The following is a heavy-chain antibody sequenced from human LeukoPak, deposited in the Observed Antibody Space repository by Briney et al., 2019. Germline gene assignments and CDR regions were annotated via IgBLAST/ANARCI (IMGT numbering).Heavy chain of an antibody. Sequence: GGSLRLSCAASGFTSSNYAMTWVRQAPGKGLEWVSSITGSGGSTYYADSVKGRFTISRDNSKNTLYLHTNGLRAEDTAVYYCAKGGGAAYYYYLDVWGKGTTVTVSS. D-gene: IGHD1-26*01. CDR3: AKGGGAAYYYYLDV. CDR2: ITGSGGST. V-gene: IGHV3-23*01. J-gene: IGHJ6*03. CDR1: GFTSSNYA.